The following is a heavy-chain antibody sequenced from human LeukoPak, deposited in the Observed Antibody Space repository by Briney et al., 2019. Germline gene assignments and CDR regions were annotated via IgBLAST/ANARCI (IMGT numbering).Heavy chain of an antibody. J-gene: IGHJ4*02. CDR2: ISPTGST. Sequence: SGTLSLTCAVSGGSISSSNWWIWLRQPPGKGPEWIGRISPTGSTNYNPSLKSRVTFSLDTSKNQFSLQLTSVTAADTAVYYCARYDIYAIHFDYWGQGSLVTVSS. D-gene: IGHD3-9*01. CDR3: ARYDIYAIHFDY. CDR1: GGSISSSNW. V-gene: IGHV4-4*02.